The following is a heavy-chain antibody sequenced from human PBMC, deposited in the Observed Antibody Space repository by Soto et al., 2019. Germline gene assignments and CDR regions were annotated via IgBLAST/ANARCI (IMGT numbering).Heavy chain of an antibody. CDR3: ARVPDTGGRDFFDY. Sequence: EVQLVESGGGLIQPGGSLGLSCAASGFTISTNYMSWVRQAPGKGLEWVSVIFSGGRTYYADSVKGRFIISRDISKNTLYLQMNSLRADDTAVYYCARVPDTGGRDFFDYWGHGTLVTVSS. CDR1: GFTISTNY. D-gene: IGHD7-27*01. V-gene: IGHV3-53*01. CDR2: IFSGGRT. J-gene: IGHJ4*01.